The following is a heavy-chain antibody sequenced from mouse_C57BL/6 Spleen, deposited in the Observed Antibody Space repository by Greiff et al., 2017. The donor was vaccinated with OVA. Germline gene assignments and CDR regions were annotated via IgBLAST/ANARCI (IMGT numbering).Heavy chain of an antibody. V-gene: IGHV1-61*01. CDR1: GYTFTSYW. Sequence: VQLQQPGAELVRPGSSVKLSCKASGYTFTSYWMDWVKQRPGQGLEWIGNIYPSDSETHYNQKFKDKATLTVDKSSSTAYMQLSSLTSEDSAVYYCARGDDGFPFDYWGQGTTLTVSS. J-gene: IGHJ2*01. CDR3: ARGDDGFPFDY. CDR2: IYPSDSET. D-gene: IGHD2-3*01.